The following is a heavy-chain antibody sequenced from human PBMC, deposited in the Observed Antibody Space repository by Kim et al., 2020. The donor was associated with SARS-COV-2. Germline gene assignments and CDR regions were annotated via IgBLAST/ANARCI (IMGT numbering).Heavy chain of an antibody. D-gene: IGHD3-16*01. V-gene: IGHV4-39*01. Sequence: GSTYYTPSLKSRVTISVDTPKNQSALKRSSVTAADTAVYYCASGMGALNYWGQGTLVTVSS. J-gene: IGHJ4*02. CDR3: ASGMGALNY. CDR2: GST.